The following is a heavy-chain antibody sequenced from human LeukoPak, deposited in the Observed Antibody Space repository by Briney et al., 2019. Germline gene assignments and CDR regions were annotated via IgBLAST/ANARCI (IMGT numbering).Heavy chain of an antibody. Sequence: PGGSLRLSCAASGFTFSYYWMHWVRQAPGEGLVWVSRINDDGRTTTYADSVKGRITISRDNAKNTLYLQMSSLRVEDTAVYYCARSGITMVGGASIGLLTSDIWGPGTMVTVSP. V-gene: IGHV3-74*03. J-gene: IGHJ3*02. CDR3: ARSGITMVGGASIGLLTSDI. D-gene: IGHD3-10*01. CDR2: INDDGRTT. CDR1: GFTFSYYW.